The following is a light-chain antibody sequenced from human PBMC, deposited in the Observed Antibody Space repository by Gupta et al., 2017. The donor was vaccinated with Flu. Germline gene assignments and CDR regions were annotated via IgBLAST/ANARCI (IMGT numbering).Light chain of an antibody. V-gene: IGKV1-39*01. J-gene: IGKJ2*01. Sequence: GDRVTITCRTSQSVRNFLNWYQQKPGKAPVLLIYAATSLQSGVPSRFSGSGYGTDFSLTISSLRPEDFATYFCQQSYIVPRAFGQGTKLEI. CDR2: AAT. CDR1: QSVRNF. CDR3: QQSYIVPRA.